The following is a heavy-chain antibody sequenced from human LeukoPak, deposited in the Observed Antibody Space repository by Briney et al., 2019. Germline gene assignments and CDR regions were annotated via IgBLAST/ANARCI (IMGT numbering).Heavy chain of an antibody. D-gene: IGHD5-18*01. CDR1: GGSISSSSYY. Sequence: SETLSLTCTVSGGSISSSSYYWGWLRQPPGKGLEWFGSLYNSGSTYYNPSLKSRVTISVDTSKNQFSLKLTSVTAADTAVYYCARRGGYSYGYGYWGQGTLVTVSS. J-gene: IGHJ4*02. CDR2: LYNSGST. V-gene: IGHV4-39*01. CDR3: ARRGGYSYGYGY.